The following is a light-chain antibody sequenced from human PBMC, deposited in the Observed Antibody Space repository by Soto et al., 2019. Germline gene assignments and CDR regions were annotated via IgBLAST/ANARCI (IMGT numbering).Light chain of an antibody. CDR3: LQHGSYART. CDR1: QGIRND. V-gene: IGKV1-17*01. CDR2: DAS. J-gene: IGKJ1*01. Sequence: DIQMTQSTSSLSASVGHTVLITCRPSQGIRNDLAWYQQKPGKAPRRLIYDASKLQDGVPSRCSGSGSGTEFTLTISSLQPEDIATYYCLQHGSYARTFGQGTKV.